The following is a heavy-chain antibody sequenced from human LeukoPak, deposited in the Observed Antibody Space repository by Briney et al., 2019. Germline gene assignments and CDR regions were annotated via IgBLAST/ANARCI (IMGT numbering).Heavy chain of an antibody. V-gene: IGHV4-59*08. Sequence: SETLSLTCTVSGVSISTDYWAWIRQPPGKGLEWIGYIYYNGATSYNPSLKSRVTISVDTSKEQFSLKLTPVTAADMAVYYCARYGGSGWVIDNWGQGTLVTVSS. J-gene: IGHJ4*02. D-gene: IGHD6-19*01. CDR2: IYYNGAT. CDR1: GVSISTDY. CDR3: ARYGGSGWVIDN.